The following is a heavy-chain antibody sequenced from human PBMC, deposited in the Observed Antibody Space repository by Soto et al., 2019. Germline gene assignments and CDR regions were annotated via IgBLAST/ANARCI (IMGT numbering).Heavy chain of an antibody. CDR1: GGSISSSSYY. V-gene: IGHV4-39*01. CDR3: ASPALVGAPFDY. Sequence: PSETLSLTCTVSGGSISSSSYYWDWIRQPPGKGLEWIGSIYYSGSTYYNPSLKSRVTISVDTSKNQFSLKLSSVTAADTAVYYCASPALVGAPFDYWGQGTLVTVSS. J-gene: IGHJ4*02. CDR2: IYYSGST. D-gene: IGHD1-26*01.